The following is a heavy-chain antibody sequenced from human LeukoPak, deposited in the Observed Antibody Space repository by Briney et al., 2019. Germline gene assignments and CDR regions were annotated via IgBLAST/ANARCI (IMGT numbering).Heavy chain of an antibody. J-gene: IGHJ6*03. CDR1: GYTFTSYG. V-gene: IGHV1-69*05. Sequence: GASVKVSCKASGYTFTSYGISWVRQAPGQGLEWMGGIIPIFGTANYAQKFQGRVTITTDESTSTAYMELSSLRSEDTAVYYCALDWNNALGHYYYYYMDVWGKGTTVTVSS. CDR2: IIPIFGTA. CDR3: ALDWNNALGHYYYYYMDV. D-gene: IGHD1/OR15-1a*01.